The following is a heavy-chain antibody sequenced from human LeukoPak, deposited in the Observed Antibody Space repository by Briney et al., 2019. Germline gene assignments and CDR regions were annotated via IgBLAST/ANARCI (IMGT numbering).Heavy chain of an antibody. CDR2: AYYNGKT. D-gene: IGHD3-10*01. CDR1: GVSVTNYY. J-gene: IGHJ4*02. CDR3: ARTSGDHGSGCFDH. V-gene: IGHV4-59*02. Sequence: SETLSLTCTVSGVSVTNYYWGSIRQPPGKALEWIAYAYYNGKTNYNPSLKSRVTISVDTSKNRFSLKLSSVTAAETAFYYCARTSGDHGSGCFDHWGQGILVTVSS.